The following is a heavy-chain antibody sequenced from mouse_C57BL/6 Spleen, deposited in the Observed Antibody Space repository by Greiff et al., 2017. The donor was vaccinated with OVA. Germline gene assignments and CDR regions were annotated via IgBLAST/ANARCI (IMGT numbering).Heavy chain of an antibody. J-gene: IGHJ1*03. V-gene: IGHV1-7*01. CDR3: ARRHTVVATDWYFDV. D-gene: IGHD1-1*01. Sequence: QVQLQQSGAELAKPGASVKLSCKASGYTFTSYWMHWVKQRPGPGLEWIGYINPSSGYTKYNQKFKDKATLTADKSSSTAYMQQSSLTYEDSAVYYCARRHTVVATDWYFDVWGTGTTVTVSS. CDR1: GYTFTSYW. CDR2: INPSSGYT.